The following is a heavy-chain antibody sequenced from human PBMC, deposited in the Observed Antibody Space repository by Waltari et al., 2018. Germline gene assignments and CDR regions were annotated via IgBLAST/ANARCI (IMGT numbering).Heavy chain of an antibody. CDR2: INAANTNT. Sequence: QAHLVQSGAEVKKPGASVKVSCKASGYTFSNYAMHWVRQAPGQGLGWMGWINAANTNTRYSKKLGGRFTSTRDTSANTVYMELSSLRSEDTAVYFCARERSSGNQDNWFDPWGQGTLVTVSS. V-gene: IGHV1-3*01. J-gene: IGHJ5*02. CDR3: ARERSSGNQDNWFDP. D-gene: IGHD1-26*01. CDR1: GYTFSNYA.